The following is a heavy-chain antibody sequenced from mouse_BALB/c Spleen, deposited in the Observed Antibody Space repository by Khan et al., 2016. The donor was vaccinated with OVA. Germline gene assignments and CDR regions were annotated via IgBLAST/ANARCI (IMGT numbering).Heavy chain of an antibody. D-gene: IGHD2-2*01. Sequence: EVELVESGGGVVKPGGSLKLSCSASGFTFSSFAMSWVRQTPEKRLEWVATISTGGHYTFYADSGKGRFTITRGHARNTLYLQMSSLRSEDTAMYYCARSLVDYYAMDYWGQGTSVTVSS. CDR3: ARSLVDYYAMDY. V-gene: IGHV5-9-3*01. CDR2: ISTGGHYT. J-gene: IGHJ4*01. CDR1: GFTFSSFA.